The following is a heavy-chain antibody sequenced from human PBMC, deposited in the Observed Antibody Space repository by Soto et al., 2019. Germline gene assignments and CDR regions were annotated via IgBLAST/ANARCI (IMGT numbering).Heavy chain of an antibody. V-gene: IGHV1-69*02. J-gene: IGHJ1*01. Sequence: SVQVSCKAAGGTFSSYTISWVRQAPGQGREWMGRIIPILGIANYAQKLQGRVPITAGKSTTTACMEQSSLRSEDTAVYYYASRDDSRDYEVTEYFQHWGQGTLVTVSS. CDR1: GGTFSSYT. D-gene: IGHD4-17*01. CDR2: IIPILGIA. CDR3: ASRDDSRDYEVTEYFQH.